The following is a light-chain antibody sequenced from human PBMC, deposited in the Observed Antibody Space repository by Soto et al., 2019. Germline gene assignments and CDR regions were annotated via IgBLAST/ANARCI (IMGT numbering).Light chain of an antibody. V-gene: IGLV1-44*01. CDR1: SSNIGRNT. CDR3: AAWDDSLNGIV. J-gene: IGLJ1*01. Sequence: QSVLTQPPSASGTPGQRVTISCSGSSSNIGRNTVNWYQQLPGTAPKLLIYNNNQRPSGVPDRFSGSKSGPSASLAISGLQSEDEADYYCAAWDDSLNGIVFGTGTKVTVL. CDR2: NNN.